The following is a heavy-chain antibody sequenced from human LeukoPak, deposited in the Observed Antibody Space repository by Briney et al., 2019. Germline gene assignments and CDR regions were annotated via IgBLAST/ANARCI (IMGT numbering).Heavy chain of an antibody. J-gene: IGHJ3*01. D-gene: IGHD1-26*01. CDR2: VSHSGAT. CDR1: GASINGYF. V-gene: IGHV4-59*01. Sequence: SQTLSLTCSVSGASINGYFWNWVQPTPEKGLEWIDYVSHSGATAKIPSLKSRVSITIDTSKSQISLSMTSVTAADTALYYCARDRRGSYYTFDLWGTGTIVSVS. CDR3: ARDRRGSYYTFDL.